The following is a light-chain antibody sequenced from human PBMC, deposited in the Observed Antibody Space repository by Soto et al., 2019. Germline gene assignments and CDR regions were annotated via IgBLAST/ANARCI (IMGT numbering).Light chain of an antibody. CDR2: AAS. CDR3: LQHNTYPFT. V-gene: IGKV1-17*01. CDR1: QGIRND. J-gene: IGKJ3*01. Sequence: DIKITQPPSSLFPSVGAGVTITSGESQGIRNDLGWYQQMPGKAPKRLIYAASSLQSGVPSRFSGSGSGTEFTLTISSLQPEDFATYYCLQHNTYPFTFGPGTKVDIK.